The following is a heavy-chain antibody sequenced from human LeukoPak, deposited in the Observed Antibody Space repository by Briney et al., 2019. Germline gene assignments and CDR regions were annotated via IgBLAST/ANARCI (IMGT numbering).Heavy chain of an antibody. D-gene: IGHD1-20*01. CDR1: GFTFSSYG. V-gene: IGHV3-33*01. Sequence: PGRSLRLSCAASGFTFSSYGMHWVRQAPGKGLEWVAVIWNDGSNKYYADSVKGRFTISRDNSKNTLYLQMNSLRAEDTAVYYCARDTLTGTGVIDYWGQGTLVTVSS. J-gene: IGHJ4*02. CDR2: IWNDGSNK. CDR3: ARDTLTGTGVIDY.